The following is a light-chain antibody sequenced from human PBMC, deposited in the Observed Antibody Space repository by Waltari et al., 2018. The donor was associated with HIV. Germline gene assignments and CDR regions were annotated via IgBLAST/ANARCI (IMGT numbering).Light chain of an antibody. Sequence: QSVLTQPPSASGTPGQRVTTSCSGSSSNIGRNDVFWYQQLPGTAPKLVIYRNNQRPSGVPDRFSGSKSGTSASLAISGLRSEDEADYYCAAWDDSLRGLVFGGGTKLTVL. J-gene: IGLJ3*02. V-gene: IGLV1-47*01. CDR1: SSNIGRND. CDR2: RNN. CDR3: AAWDDSLRGLV.